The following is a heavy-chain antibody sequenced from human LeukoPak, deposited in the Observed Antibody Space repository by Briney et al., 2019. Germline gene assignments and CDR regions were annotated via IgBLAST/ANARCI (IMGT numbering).Heavy chain of an antibody. J-gene: IGHJ4*02. D-gene: IGHD3-3*01. Sequence: GASVKVSCKASGCTFSSYAISWVRQAPGQGLEWTGGIIPIFGTANYAQKFQGRVTITADESTSTAYMELSSLRSEDTAVYYCARVADFWSGYYAPYFDYWGQGTLVTVSS. CDR3: ARVADFWSGYYAPYFDY. CDR2: IIPIFGTA. CDR1: GCTFSSYA. V-gene: IGHV1-69*13.